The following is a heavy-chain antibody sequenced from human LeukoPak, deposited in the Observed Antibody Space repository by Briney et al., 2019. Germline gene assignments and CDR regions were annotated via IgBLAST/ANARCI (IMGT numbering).Heavy chain of an antibody. Sequence: SETLSLTCTVSGGSISSYYWSWIRQPPGKGLEWIGHIYYSGSTNYNPSLKSRVTISVDTSKNQFSLKLSSVTAADTAVYYCARGGSGTSRGANWFDPWGQGTLVTVSS. CDR1: GGSISSYY. J-gene: IGHJ5*02. CDR2: IYYSGST. D-gene: IGHD3-10*01. CDR3: ARGGSGTSRGANWFDP. V-gene: IGHV4-59*01.